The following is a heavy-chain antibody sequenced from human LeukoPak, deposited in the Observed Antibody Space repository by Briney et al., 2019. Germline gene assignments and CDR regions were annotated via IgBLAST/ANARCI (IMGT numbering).Heavy chain of an antibody. Sequence: GGSLRLSCAASGFTFSSYAMSWVRQAPGKGLEWVSAISGSGGSTYYADSVKGRFTISRDNSKNTLYLQMNSLRAEDTAVYYCAKLNSGYSYGRPYYFDYWGQGPLVTVSS. CDR2: ISGSGGST. CDR3: AKLNSGYSYGRPYYFDY. J-gene: IGHJ4*02. D-gene: IGHD5-18*01. CDR1: GFTFSSYA. V-gene: IGHV3-23*01.